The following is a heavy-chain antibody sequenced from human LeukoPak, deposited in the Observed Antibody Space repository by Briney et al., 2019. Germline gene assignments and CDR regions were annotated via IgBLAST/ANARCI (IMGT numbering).Heavy chain of an antibody. CDR2: INHSGST. J-gene: IGHJ5*02. V-gene: IGHV4-34*01. CDR3: ASSGPDTAMAKQFDP. D-gene: IGHD5-18*01. CDR1: GGSFSGYY. Sequence: SETLSLTCAVYGGSFSGYYWSWIRQPPGKGLEWIGEINHSGSTNYNPSLKSRVTISVDTSKNQFSLKLSSVTAADTAVYYCASSGPDTAMAKQFDPWGQGTLVTVSS.